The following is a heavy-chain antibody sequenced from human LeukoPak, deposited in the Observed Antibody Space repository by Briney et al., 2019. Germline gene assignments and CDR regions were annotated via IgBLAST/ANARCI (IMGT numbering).Heavy chain of an antibody. Sequence: SETLSLTCTVSGYSISSGYYWGWIRQPPGKGLEWIGSIYHSGSTYYNPSLKSRVTISVDTSKNQFSLKLSSVTAADTAVYYCARSGDSHGGGLDYWGQGTLVTVSS. CDR1: GYSISSGYY. CDR3: ARSGDSHGGGLDY. V-gene: IGHV4-38-2*02. CDR2: IYHSGST. J-gene: IGHJ4*02. D-gene: IGHD3-10*01.